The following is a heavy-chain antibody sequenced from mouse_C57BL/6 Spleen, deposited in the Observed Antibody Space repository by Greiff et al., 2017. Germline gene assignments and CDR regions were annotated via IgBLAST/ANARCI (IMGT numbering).Heavy chain of an antibody. CDR2: ISDGGSYT. J-gene: IGHJ2*01. Sequence: EVQGVESGGGLVKPGGSLKLSCAASGFTFSSYAMSWVRQTPEKRLEWVATISDGGSYTYYPDNVKGRFTISRDNAKNNLYLQMSHLKSEDTAMYYCARDRGFDYWGQGTTRTVSS. CDR3: ARDRGFDY. CDR1: GFTFSSYA. V-gene: IGHV5-4*01. D-gene: IGHD3-3*01.